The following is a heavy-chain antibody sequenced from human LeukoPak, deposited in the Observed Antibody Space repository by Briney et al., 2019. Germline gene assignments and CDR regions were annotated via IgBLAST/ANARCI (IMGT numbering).Heavy chain of an antibody. Sequence: GSLRLSCAASGFTFSSYWMSWVRQAPGKGLMWVSQISTDGSQTFYADSVKGRFTISRDNAKNTLFLQMDSLRPEDTAVYYCVRSLRSADFWGQGTLVTVSS. CDR3: VRSLRSADF. J-gene: IGHJ4*02. CDR1: GFTFSSYW. CDR2: ISTDGSQT. V-gene: IGHV3-74*01.